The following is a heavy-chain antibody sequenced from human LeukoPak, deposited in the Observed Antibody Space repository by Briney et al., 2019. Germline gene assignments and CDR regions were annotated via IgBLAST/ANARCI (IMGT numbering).Heavy chain of an antibody. Sequence: PSQTLSLTCTVSGGSISSGDYYWSWIRQPPGKGLEWIGYIYYSGSTYYNPSLKSRVAMSLDTSKNQFSLKLSSVTAADTAVYYCARVKGSYCSSGNRYSEPGHFDYWGQGNQVTVSS. CDR1: GGSISSGDYY. D-gene: IGHD2-15*01. CDR2: IYYSGST. CDR3: ARVKGSYCSSGNRYSEPGHFDY. V-gene: IGHV4-30-4*01. J-gene: IGHJ4*02.